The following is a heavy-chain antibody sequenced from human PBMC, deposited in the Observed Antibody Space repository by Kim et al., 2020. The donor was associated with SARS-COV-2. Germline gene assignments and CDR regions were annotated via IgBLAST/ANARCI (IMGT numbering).Heavy chain of an antibody. CDR3: AKDPIGNFDWLGSYFDY. V-gene: IGHV3-23*01. J-gene: IGHJ4*02. D-gene: IGHD3-9*01. Sequence: VKGRFTISRDNSKNTLYLQMNSLRAEDTAVYYCAKDPIGNFDWLGSYFDYWGQGTLVTISS.